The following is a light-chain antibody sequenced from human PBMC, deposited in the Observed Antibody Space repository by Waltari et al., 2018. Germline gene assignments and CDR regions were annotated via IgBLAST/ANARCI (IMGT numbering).Light chain of an antibody. J-gene: IGLJ2*01. CDR1: TVGSKR. CDR2: YDS. CDR3: QVWDSGRDQVV. Sequence: SYELTQAPSVSVAPGKTATTTCGGNTVGSKRVHWFQQNTGQAPVLVIYYDSDRPSGIPERFSGSNTGNTATLTISRVEAGDEADYYCQVWDSGRDQVVFGGGTKLAVL. V-gene: IGLV3-21*01.